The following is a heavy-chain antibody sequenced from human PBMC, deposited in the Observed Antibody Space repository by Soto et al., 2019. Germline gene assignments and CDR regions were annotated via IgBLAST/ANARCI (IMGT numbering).Heavy chain of an antibody. CDR1: GVPVSSGSYY. CDR2: VYYSGNT. Sequence: QVQLQESGPGLVKPSETLSLTCTVSGVPVSSGSYYWSWIRQPPGKGLEWIGYVYYSGNTNYNPSLKSRVTISIDTSDNQVSLKLTSVTAADTAVYYCAREIMGARYGLDVWGQGTTVTVSS. V-gene: IGHV4-61*01. D-gene: IGHD2-8*01. CDR3: AREIMGARYGLDV. J-gene: IGHJ6*02.